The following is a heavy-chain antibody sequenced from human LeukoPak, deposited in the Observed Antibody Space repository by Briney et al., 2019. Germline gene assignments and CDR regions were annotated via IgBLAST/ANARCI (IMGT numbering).Heavy chain of an antibody. J-gene: IGHJ3*02. CDR1: GFAFSSYW. CDR2: INSDRSST. D-gene: IGHD1-14*01. Sequence: AASLSLSCAASGFAFSSYWMLWLRQAPPQGPVWVSRINSDRSSTSYSDSVKGRFTSSRHNAQNTLHLQINSLRAEHTAVYHRPSDAGHAFDIWGQGTMVTVSS. CDR3: PSDAGHAFDI. V-gene: IGHV3-74*01.